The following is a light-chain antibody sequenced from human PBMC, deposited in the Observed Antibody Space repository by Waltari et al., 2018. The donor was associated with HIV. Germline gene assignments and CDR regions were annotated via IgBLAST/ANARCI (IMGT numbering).Light chain of an antibody. CDR3: ATWDDILSGYL. CDR2: KDN. J-gene: IGLJ1*01. V-gene: IGLV1-47*01. CDR1: NSNIGSNF. Sequence: QSVPTQPPSASGTPGQRVAIPCSGRNSNIGSNFVYWYQQLPGTAPKLLIYKDNQRPSGVPERFSASKSGSSSSLAISGLRSEDEAEYYCATWDDILSGYLFGTGTKVTVL.